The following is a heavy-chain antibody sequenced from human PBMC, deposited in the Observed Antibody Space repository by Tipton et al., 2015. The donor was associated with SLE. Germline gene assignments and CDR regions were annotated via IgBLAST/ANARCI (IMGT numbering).Heavy chain of an antibody. Sequence: QSGAEVKKPGASVKVSCKASGYTFTHFGISWVRQAPGQGLEWMGWISAYNGNTNYAQKLQGRVTMTTDTSTTTAYMDLRSLRFDDTAVYYCARDGRAVAGTGDGFDIWGQGTMVTVSS. D-gene: IGHD6-19*01. J-gene: IGHJ3*02. CDR2: ISAYNGNT. CDR3: ARDGRAVAGTGDGFDI. V-gene: IGHV1-18*01. CDR1: GYTFTHFG.